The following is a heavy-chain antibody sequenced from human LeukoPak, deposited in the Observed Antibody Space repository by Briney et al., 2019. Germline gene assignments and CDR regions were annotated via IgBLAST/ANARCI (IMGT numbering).Heavy chain of an antibody. CDR1: GGSISSGSYY. CDR3: ATIVGATMVIRN. Sequence: SETLSLTCTVSGGSISSGSYYWSWIRQPAGKGLEWIGRIYTSGSTNYNPSLKSRVTISVDTSKNQFFLKLSSVTAADTAVYYCATIVGATMVIRNWGQGTLVTVSS. CDR2: IYTSGST. J-gene: IGHJ4*02. D-gene: IGHD1-26*01. V-gene: IGHV4-61*02.